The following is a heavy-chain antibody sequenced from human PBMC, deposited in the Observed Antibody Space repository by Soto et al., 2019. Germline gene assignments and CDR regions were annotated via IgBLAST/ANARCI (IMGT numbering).Heavy chain of an antibody. D-gene: IGHD5-12*01. V-gene: IGHV3-7*01. J-gene: IGHJ4*02. CDR3: ARVSGYSGYDYFDY. CDR2: IKQDGSEK. CDR1: GLTFSSYW. Sequence: PGGSLRLSCAASGLTFSSYWMSWVRQAPGKGPEWVANIKQDGSEKYYVDSVKGRFTISRDNAKNSLYLQMNSLRAEDTAVYYCARVSGYSGYDYFDYWGQGTLVTVSS.